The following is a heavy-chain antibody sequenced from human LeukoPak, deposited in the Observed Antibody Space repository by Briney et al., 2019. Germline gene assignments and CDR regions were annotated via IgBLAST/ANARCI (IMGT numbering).Heavy chain of an antibody. CDR1: GDSISSGSYY. J-gene: IGHJ6*03. Sequence: PSQTLSLTCTVSGDSISSGSYYWSWIRQPAGKGLEWIGRIYTSGSTNYNPSLKSRVTISVDTSKNQFSLKLSSVTAADTAVYYCARDRYYYDSSGYKYMDVWGKGTTVTVSS. CDR3: ARDRYYYDSSGYKYMDV. V-gene: IGHV4-61*02. D-gene: IGHD3-22*01. CDR2: IYTSGST.